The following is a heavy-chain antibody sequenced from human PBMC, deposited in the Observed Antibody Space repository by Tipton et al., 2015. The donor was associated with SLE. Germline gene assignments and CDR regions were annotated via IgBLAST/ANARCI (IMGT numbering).Heavy chain of an antibody. CDR3: ARDPILGYCSSTSCYYY. CDR1: GFTFSSYW. V-gene: IGHV3-33*08. CDR2: IRYDGSNK. D-gene: IGHD2-2*01. Sequence: SLRLSCAASGFTFSSYWMSWVRQAPGKGLEWVAFIRYDGSNKYYADSVKGRFTISRDNSKNTLYLQMNSLRAEDTAVYYCARDPILGYCSSTSCYYYWGQGTLITVSS. J-gene: IGHJ4*02.